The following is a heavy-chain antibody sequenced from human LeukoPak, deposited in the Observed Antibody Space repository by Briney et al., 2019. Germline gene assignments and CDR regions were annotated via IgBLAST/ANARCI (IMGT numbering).Heavy chain of an antibody. CDR3: ARSITIFGVILYYYYGMDV. CDR2: IKQDGSEK. Sequence: GGSLRLSCAASGFTFSSYWMSWVRQAPGKGLEWVANIKQDGSEKYYVDSVKGRFTISGDNAKNSLYLQMNSPRAEDTAVYYCARSITIFGVILYYYYGMDVWGQGTTVTVSS. J-gene: IGHJ6*02. CDR1: GFTFSSYW. D-gene: IGHD3-3*01. V-gene: IGHV3-7*01.